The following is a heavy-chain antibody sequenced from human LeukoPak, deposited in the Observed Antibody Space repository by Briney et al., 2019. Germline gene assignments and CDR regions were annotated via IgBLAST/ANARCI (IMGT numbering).Heavy chain of an antibody. V-gene: IGHV4-61*02. Sequence: PSETLSLTCTVSGGSISSGSYYWSWIRQPAGKGLEWIGRIYTSGSTNYNPSLKSRVTISVDTSKNQFSLKLSSVTAADTAVYYCARVDYYDSSDHFDYWGQGTLVTVSS. CDR3: ARVDYYDSSDHFDY. D-gene: IGHD3-22*01. CDR1: GGSISSGSYY. J-gene: IGHJ4*02. CDR2: IYTSGST.